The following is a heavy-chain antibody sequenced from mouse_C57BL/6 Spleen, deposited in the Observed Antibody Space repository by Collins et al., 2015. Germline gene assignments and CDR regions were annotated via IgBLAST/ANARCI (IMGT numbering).Heavy chain of an antibody. D-gene: IGHD2-5*01. V-gene: IGHV9-3*01. CDR1: GYTFTTYG. J-gene: IGHJ3*01. Sequence: QIQLVQSGPELKKPGETVKISCKASGYTFTTYGMSWVKQAPGKGLKWMGWINTYSGVPTYADDFKGRFAFSLETSASTAYLQINNLENEDTATYFCARRHYSNSAWFAYWGQGTLVTVSA. CDR3: ARRHYSNSAWFAY. CDR2: INTYSGVP.